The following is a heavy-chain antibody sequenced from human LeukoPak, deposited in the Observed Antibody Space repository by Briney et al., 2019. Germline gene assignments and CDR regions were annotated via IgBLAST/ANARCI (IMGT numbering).Heavy chain of an antibody. CDR3: ARARDYIVVDF. D-gene: IGHD5-12*01. CDR2: LYSAGNT. Sequence: PGGFLRLSCTASGFTFTTYTMNWVHQAPGKGLEWVSVLYSAGNTYYADSVKGRFTISRDNSRNTLFLQMDSLRPEDTAVYYCARARDYIVVDFWGQGTLVTVSS. CDR1: GFTFTTYT. V-gene: IGHV3-66*02. J-gene: IGHJ4*02.